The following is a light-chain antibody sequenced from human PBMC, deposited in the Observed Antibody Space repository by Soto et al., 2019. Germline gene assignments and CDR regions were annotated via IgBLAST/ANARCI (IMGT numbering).Light chain of an antibody. CDR2: DAS. J-gene: IGKJ1*01. CDR1: QTIRNY. CDR3: QQSYSDPQT. V-gene: IGKV1-39*01. Sequence: DIQVTQSPSSLSASLGDRVTITCRASQTIRNYLNLYQQKPGKAPKLLISDASSLQSGVPSRFSGSGSGTDFTLTISSLQPEDFATYYCQQSYSDPQTFGQGTKVDIK.